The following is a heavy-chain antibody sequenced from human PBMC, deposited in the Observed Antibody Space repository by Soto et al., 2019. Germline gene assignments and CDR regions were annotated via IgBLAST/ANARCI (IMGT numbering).Heavy chain of an antibody. D-gene: IGHD2-15*01. CDR1: GGSISSYY. Sequence: PSETLSLTCTVSGGSISSYYWSWIRQPPGKGLEWIGYIYYSGSTNYNPSLKSRVTISVDTSKNQFSLKLSSVTAADTAVYYCARASDIVGALERWGQETMITVS. CDR2: IYYSGST. J-gene: IGHJ3*01. V-gene: IGHV4-59*01. CDR3: ARASDIVGALER.